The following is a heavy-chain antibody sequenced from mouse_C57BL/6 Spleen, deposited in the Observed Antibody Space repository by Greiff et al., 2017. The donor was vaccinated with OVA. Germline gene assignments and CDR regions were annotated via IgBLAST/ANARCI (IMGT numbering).Heavy chain of an antibody. J-gene: IGHJ3*01. Sequence: VKLMESGPGLVQPSQSLSITCTVSGFSLTSYGVHWVRQSPGKGLEWLGVIWSGGSTDYNAAFISRLSISKDNSKSQVFFKMNSLQADDTAIYDCASYYSNYAFAYWGQGTLVTVSA. V-gene: IGHV2-2*01. D-gene: IGHD2-5*01. CDR2: IWSGGST. CDR3: ASYYSNYAFAY. CDR1: GFSLTSYG.